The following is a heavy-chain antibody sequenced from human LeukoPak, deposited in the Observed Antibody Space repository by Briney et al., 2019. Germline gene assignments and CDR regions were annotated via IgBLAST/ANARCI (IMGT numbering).Heavy chain of an antibody. V-gene: IGHV3-7*03. Sequence: PGGSLRLSCAASGFTFSSYWMSWVRQASGKGLEWVANIKQDGSEKYYVDSVKGRFTISRDNAKNSLYLQMNSLRAEDTAVYYCAREGVEYCSSTSCSYYGMDVWGKGTTVTVSS. CDR3: AREGVEYCSSTSCSYYGMDV. CDR2: IKQDGSEK. CDR1: GFTFSSYW. D-gene: IGHD2-2*01. J-gene: IGHJ6*04.